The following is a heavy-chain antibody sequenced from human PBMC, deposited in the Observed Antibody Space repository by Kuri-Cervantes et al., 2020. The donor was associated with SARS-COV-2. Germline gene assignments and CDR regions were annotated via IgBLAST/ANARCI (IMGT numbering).Heavy chain of an antibody. CDR1: GYSISSGYY. J-gene: IGHJ4*02. CDR2: IYHSGST. CDR3: ARHGTAAAVD. V-gene: IGHV4-38-2*01. Sequence: SETLSLTCAVSGYSISSGYYWGWIRQPPGKGLEWIGSIYHSGSTYYNPSLKSRVTISVNTSKNQFSLKLSSVAAADTAVYYCARHGTAAAVDWGQGTPVTVSS. D-gene: IGHD6-13*01.